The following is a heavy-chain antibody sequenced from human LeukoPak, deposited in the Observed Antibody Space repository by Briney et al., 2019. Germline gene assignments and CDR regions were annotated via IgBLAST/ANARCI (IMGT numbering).Heavy chain of an antibody. D-gene: IGHD1-26*01. CDR3: AKALMGALDY. CDR2: IWYDGSNK. Sequence: SLRLSCAASGFTFSSYGMHWVRQAPGKGLEWVAVIWYDGSNKYYADSVKGPFTISRDNSKNTLYLQMNSLRAEDTAVYYCAKALMGALDYWGQGTLVTVSS. J-gene: IGHJ4*02. V-gene: IGHV3-33*06. CDR1: GFTFSSYG.